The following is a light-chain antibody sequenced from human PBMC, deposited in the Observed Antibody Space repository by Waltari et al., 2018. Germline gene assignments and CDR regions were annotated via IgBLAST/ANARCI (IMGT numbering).Light chain of an antibody. CDR2: GNG. Sequence: QSVLTQPPSVSGAPGQRVTISCTGSSSNIGTGYDVHWYQQLPGTAPKLLIYGNGKRPPGVPDRFSGSKSGTSASLAITGLQAEDEADYYCQSYDSSLRGSVFGGGTKLTVL. V-gene: IGLV1-40*01. CDR3: QSYDSSLRGSV. J-gene: IGLJ2*01. CDR1: SSNIGTGYD.